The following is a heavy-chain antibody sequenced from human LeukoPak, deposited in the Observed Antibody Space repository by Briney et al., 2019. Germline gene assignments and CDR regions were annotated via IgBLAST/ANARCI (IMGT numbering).Heavy chain of an antibody. V-gene: IGHV4-4*07. Sequence: SETLSLTCTVSGGSISSYYWNWIRQPAGKGLEWIGRIYPSGSTNYNPSLKSRVTMSVDTSRNQFSLKLSSVTAADTAVYYCARDNGSGTYSQDAFDIWGQGTMVTVSS. D-gene: IGHD3-10*01. CDR3: ARDNGSGTYSQDAFDI. CDR1: GGSISSYY. CDR2: IYPSGST. J-gene: IGHJ3*02.